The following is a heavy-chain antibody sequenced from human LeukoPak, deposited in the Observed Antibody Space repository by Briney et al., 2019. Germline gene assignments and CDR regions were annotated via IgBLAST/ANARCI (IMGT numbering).Heavy chain of an antibody. Sequence: PGGSLRLSCAASGFTFSNYSMNWVRQAPGKGLEWVSTITAGGGSTNYADPVKGRFIISRDNSKNTLYLQMNSLRAEDTAVYYCAKRERRDGGVFDVWGQGTMVTVSS. V-gene: IGHV3-23*01. J-gene: IGHJ3*01. D-gene: IGHD2-8*02. CDR1: GFTFSNYS. CDR2: ITAGGGST. CDR3: AKRERRDGGVFDV.